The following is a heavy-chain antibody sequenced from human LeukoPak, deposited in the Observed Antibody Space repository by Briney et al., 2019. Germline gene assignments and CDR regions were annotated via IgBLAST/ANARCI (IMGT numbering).Heavy chain of an antibody. CDR3: ARGGPKRGYSYGYGPTTFDY. CDR1: GYTFTSYD. D-gene: IGHD5-18*01. V-gene: IGHV1-8*01. CDR2: MNPNSGNT. J-gene: IGHJ4*02. Sequence: ASVKVSCKASGYTFTSYDINWVRQATGHGLEWMGWMNPNSGNTGYAQKFQGRVTMTRNTSISTAYMELSSLRSEDTAVYYCARGGPKRGYSYGYGPTTFDYWGQGTLVTVSS.